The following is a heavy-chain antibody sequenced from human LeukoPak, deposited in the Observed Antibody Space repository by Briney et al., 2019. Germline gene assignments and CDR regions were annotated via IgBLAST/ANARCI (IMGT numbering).Heavy chain of an antibody. CDR3: ARHWGSMAGLTEDY. V-gene: IGHV4-39*01. Sequence: SETLSLTCTVSGGSISSSTYQWGWIRQPPGKGLEWIGSIYYSGTTYCNPSLKSRVTISVDTSKNQFSLKLSSVTAADTAVYYCARHWGSMAGLTEDYWGQGTLVTASS. D-gene: IGHD3-16*01. CDR1: GGSISSSTYQ. J-gene: IGHJ4*02. CDR2: IYYSGTT.